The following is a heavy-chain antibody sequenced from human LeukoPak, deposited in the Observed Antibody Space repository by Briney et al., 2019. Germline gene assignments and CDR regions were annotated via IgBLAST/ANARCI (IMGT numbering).Heavy chain of an antibody. J-gene: IGHJ5*02. CDR3: AKDSGIVGDNWFDP. CDR2: ISASGSAT. CDR1: GFIFSNYG. V-gene: IGHV3-23*01. Sequence: PGGSLRLSCAASGFIFSNYGMNWVRQAPGKGLEWVAAISASGSATSYADSVRGRFTISRDNSKNTLYLLMNSLRAEDTAVYYCAKDSGIVGDNWFDPWGQGTLVTVSS. D-gene: IGHD1-26*01.